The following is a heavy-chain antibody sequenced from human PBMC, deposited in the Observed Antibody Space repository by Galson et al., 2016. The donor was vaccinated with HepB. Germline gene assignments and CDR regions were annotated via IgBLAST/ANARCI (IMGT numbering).Heavy chain of an antibody. V-gene: IGHV4-39*07. CDR3: ARDLDDHILTANYTGSGGLDP. CDR2: ITHSGST. CDR1: GDSISSHGAY. Sequence: SETLSLTCTVSGDSISSHGAYWGWIRQPPGKGLTWIASITHSGSTYSNPSFKSRVTISVDTSKNQFSLKLRSVTAADTAFYYCARDLDDHILTANYTGSGGLDPWGQGLLVTVSS. D-gene: IGHD3-9*01. J-gene: IGHJ5*02.